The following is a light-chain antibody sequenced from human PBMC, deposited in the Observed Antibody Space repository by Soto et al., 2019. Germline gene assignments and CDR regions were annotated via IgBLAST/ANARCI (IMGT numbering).Light chain of an antibody. J-gene: IGKJ2*01. CDR2: KVS. Sequence: DVVMTQSPLSLPVTLGQPASISCRSSRSLMYSDGISYLSCFQQRPGQSPRRLIYKVSNRDSWVPDRFSGSGSGTDFTLKISSVEADDVGVYFCMQGTHRPPGNLGQGTKLEIK. CDR3: MQGTHRPPGN. CDR1: RSLMYSDGISY. V-gene: IGKV2-30*01.